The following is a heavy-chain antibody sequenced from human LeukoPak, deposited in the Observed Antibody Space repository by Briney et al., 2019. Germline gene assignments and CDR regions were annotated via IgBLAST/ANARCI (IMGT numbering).Heavy chain of an antibody. Sequence: GGSLRLSCAASGFSFTANWMSWVRQAPGKGPEWVASIKEDGSEKYYGDSVGGRFTISRDNAKNSLYLQMNSLRVEDTAVYYCAQEGNWGQGTLVTVSS. CDR3: AQEGN. CDR2: IKEDGSEK. V-gene: IGHV3-7*01. J-gene: IGHJ4*02. CDR1: GFSFTANW.